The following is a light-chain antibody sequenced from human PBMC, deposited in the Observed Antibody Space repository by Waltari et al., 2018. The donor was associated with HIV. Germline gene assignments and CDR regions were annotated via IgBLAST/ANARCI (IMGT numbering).Light chain of an antibody. CDR3: QQYGSSPGYT. V-gene: IGKV3-20*01. CDR1: QTISSSY. Sequence: ELVLTQSPGTLSLSPGESATLSCRASQTISSSYLAWYQQKPGQAPRLLIYGASSRATGLPDRFSGSGSGTDFTLTISRLEPEDFAVYYCQQYGSSPGYTFGQGTKLEI. J-gene: IGKJ2*01. CDR2: GAS.